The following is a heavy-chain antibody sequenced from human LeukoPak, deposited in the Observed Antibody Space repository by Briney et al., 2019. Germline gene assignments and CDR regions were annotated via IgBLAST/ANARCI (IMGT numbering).Heavy chain of an antibody. J-gene: IGHJ4*02. CDR1: GFTFDDYA. D-gene: IGHD6-6*01. CDR2: ISWNSGSI. Sequence: QAGGSLRLSCAASGFTFDDYAMHWVRQAPVKGLEWVSGISWNSGSIGYADSVKGRFTISRDNAKNSLYLQMNSLRAEDTALYYCAKGERYSSSSDFDYWGQGTLVTVSS. CDR3: AKGERYSSSSDFDY. V-gene: IGHV3-9*01.